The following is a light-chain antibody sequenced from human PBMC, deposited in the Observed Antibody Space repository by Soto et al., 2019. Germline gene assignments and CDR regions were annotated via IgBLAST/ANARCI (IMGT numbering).Light chain of an antibody. Sequence: EIVLTPCLATLALSPGERDTLSCRASQSVSSSYLAWYQQKPGQAPRLLIYGESSRATGIPDRFSGSGSGTDFTLTISILDPEDFAEYYCQQDSSSPSVFGGGTNVDIK. CDR2: GES. CDR3: QQDSSSPSV. V-gene: IGKV3-20*01. CDR1: QSVSSSY. J-gene: IGKJ4*02.